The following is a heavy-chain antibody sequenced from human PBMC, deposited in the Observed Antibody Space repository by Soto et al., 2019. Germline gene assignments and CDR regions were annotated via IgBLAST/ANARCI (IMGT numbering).Heavy chain of an antibody. J-gene: IGHJ6*02. Sequence: QLQLQESGSGLVKPSQTLSLTCAVSGGSISSGGYSWSWIRQPPGKGLEWIGYIYHSGSTYYNPSLKSRVTISVDRSKNQFSLKLSSVTAADTAVYYCAGGRVVPAAIPHYYYGMDVWGQGTTVTVSS. D-gene: IGHD2-2*01. V-gene: IGHV4-30-2*01. CDR1: GGSISSGGYS. CDR2: IYHSGST. CDR3: AGGRVVPAAIPHYYYGMDV.